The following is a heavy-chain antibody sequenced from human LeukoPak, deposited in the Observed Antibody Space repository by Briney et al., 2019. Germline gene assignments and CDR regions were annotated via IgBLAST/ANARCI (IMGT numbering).Heavy chain of an antibody. V-gene: IGHV1-8*01. CDR3: ARGAYCSSTSCGYYYYYYGMDV. J-gene: IGHJ6*02. Sequence: ASVKVSCKASGYTFTSYDINWVRQATGQGLEWMGWMNPNSGNTGYAQKFQGRVTMTRNTSISTAYMEPSSLRSEDTAVYYCARGAYCSSTSCGYYYYYYGMDVWGQGTTVTVSS. CDR1: GYTFTSYD. CDR2: MNPNSGNT. D-gene: IGHD2-2*01.